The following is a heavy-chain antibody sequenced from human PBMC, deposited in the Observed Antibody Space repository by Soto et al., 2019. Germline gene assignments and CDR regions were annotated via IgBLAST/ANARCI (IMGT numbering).Heavy chain of an antibody. CDR3: ARDAGVSGELYY. J-gene: IGHJ4*02. CDR1: GYTFTIYG. Sequence: QVQLVQSGAEVKKPGASVKVSCKASGYTFTIYGISWVRQAPGQGLEWMGWISAYNGNTNYAQKLQGRVTMTTDTSTSTASMGLRSLRSDDTAVYYCARDAGVSGELYYWGKGTLVTASS. V-gene: IGHV1-18*01. CDR2: ISAYNGNT. D-gene: IGHD3-16*01.